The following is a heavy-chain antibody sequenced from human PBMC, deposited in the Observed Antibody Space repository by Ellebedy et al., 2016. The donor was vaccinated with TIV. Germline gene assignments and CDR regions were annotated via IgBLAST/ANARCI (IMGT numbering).Heavy chain of an antibody. V-gene: IGHV1-2*02. Sequence: AASVKVSCKASGYTFIDHYMFWLRQAPGQGLEWMGWINPNSGGRMYAQKFQGRVTMTGDTAVSTAYMELSRLSPDDTAVYHCAREGMTTVTYYYGMDVWGQGTTVTVSS. D-gene: IGHD4-17*01. CDR1: GYTFIDHY. CDR3: AREGMTTVTYYYGMDV. CDR2: INPNSGGR. J-gene: IGHJ6*02.